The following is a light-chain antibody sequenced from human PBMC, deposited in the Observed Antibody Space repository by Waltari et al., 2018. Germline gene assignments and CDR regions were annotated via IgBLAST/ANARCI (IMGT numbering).Light chain of an antibody. Sequence: AIRITQSPSSLSASTGDRVTITCRASQVISSYLAWYQQKPGKAPKLLIYAASTSQSGVPSRFSGSGSGTDFTLTISCLQSEDFATYYCQQYYSYPHFGQGTRLEIK. CDR1: QVISSY. CDR3: QQYYSYPH. V-gene: IGKV1-8*01. CDR2: AAS. J-gene: IGKJ5*01.